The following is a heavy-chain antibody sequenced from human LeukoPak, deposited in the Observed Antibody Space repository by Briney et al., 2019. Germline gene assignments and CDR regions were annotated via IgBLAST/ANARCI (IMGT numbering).Heavy chain of an antibody. J-gene: IGHJ4*02. V-gene: IGHV3-33*01. CDR3: VAAPGIHYFDY. CDR2: ICDDGNCK. CDR1: GFTLSSYG. D-gene: IGHD6-13*01. Sequence: PGRSLRLSCAASGFTLSSYGMHWVRQAPGKGLEWVAVICDDGNCKYYADSAKGRFTISRDNSNNTLSLQMNSLRAEDTALYYCVAAPGIHYFDYWGQGTLVTVSS.